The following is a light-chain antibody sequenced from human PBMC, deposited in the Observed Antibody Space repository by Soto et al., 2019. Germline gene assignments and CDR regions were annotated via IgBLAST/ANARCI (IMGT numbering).Light chain of an antibody. J-gene: IGKJ5*01. Sequence: DIQMTQSPSSLSASVGDRVTITCRTSQSISRYLNWYQQKPGRAPKLLIYGASTLESGVPPRFSGSGSGTDFTFTISRLQPEDIATYYCQQYENLSTFGQGTRLEIK. CDR3: QQYENLST. CDR2: GAS. V-gene: IGKV1-33*01. CDR1: QSISRY.